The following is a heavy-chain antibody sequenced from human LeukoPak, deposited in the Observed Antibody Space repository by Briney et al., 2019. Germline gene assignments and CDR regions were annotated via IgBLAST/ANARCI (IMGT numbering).Heavy chain of an antibody. Sequence: PSETLSLTCTVSGGSISSSSYYWGWIRQPPGKGLEWIGSIYYSGSTYYNPSLKSRVTISVDMSKNQFSLKLSSVTAADTAVYYCARQAHEYSSSGRDYWGQGTLVTVSS. D-gene: IGHD6-6*01. V-gene: IGHV4-39*01. CDR2: IYYSGST. J-gene: IGHJ4*02. CDR3: ARQAHEYSSSGRDY. CDR1: GGSISSSSYY.